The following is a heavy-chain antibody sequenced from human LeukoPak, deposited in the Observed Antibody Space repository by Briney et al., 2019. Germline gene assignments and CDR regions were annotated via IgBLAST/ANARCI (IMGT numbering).Heavy chain of an antibody. CDR2: IYYSGST. J-gene: IGHJ4*02. V-gene: IGHV4-31*03. D-gene: IGHD2-21*01. CDR1: GGSISSGGYY. Sequence: TLETLSLACTVSGGSISSGGYYWTWIRQHPGKGLEWIGYIYYSGSTYYNPSLKSRVTISVDTSKNQFSLKLSSVTAADTAVYYCARGYSRLTSWGQGTLVTVSS. CDR3: ARGYSRLTS.